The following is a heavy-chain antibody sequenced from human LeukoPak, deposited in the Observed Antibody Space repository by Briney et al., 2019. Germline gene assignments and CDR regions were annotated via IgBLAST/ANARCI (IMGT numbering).Heavy chain of an antibody. Sequence: SETLSLACTVSGGSISGSSYYWGWIRQPPGKGLEWIGSIYYSGSTYYNPSLKSRVTISVDTSKNQFSLKLSSVTAADTAVYYCPRFSLLGSPYLLVYWGQGTLVTVSS. CDR2: IYYSGST. V-gene: IGHV4-39*07. CDR3: PRFSLLGSPYLLVY. J-gene: IGHJ4*02. CDR1: GGSISGSSYY. D-gene: IGHD2/OR15-2a*01.